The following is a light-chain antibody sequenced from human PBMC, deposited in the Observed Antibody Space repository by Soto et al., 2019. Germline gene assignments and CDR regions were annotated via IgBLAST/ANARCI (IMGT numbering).Light chain of an antibody. CDR2: DTS. CDR3: QQYGSSLYS. J-gene: IGKJ2*03. V-gene: IGKV3D-20*01. Sequence: EIVLTQSPATLSLSPGERATLSCGASQSLSSYYLAWYQQKPGLAPKLLIYDTSIRATGIPDRFSGSGSGTDFNLTISRLEPEDVAVYYCQQYGSSLYSFGQGTKLDIK. CDR1: QSLSSYY.